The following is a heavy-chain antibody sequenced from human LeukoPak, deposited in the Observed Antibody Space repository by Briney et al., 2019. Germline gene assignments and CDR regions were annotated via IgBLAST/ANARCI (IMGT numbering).Heavy chain of an antibody. CDR2: ISSSSSYI. D-gene: IGHD3-22*01. CDR1: GFTFSSYS. CDR3: ARSYYDSSGYYWYFDS. J-gene: IGHJ4*02. Sequence: AGGSLRLSCAASGFTFSSYSMNWVRQAPGKGLEWVSSISSSSSYIYYADSVKGRFTISRDNAKNSLYLQMNSLRAEDTAVYYCARSYYDSSGYYWYFDSWGQGTLVTVSS. V-gene: IGHV3-21*01.